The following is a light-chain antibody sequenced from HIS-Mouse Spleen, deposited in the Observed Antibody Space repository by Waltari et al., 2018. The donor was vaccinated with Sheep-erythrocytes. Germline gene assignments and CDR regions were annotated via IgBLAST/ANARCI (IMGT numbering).Light chain of an antibody. Sequence: QSALTHPRSVSGSPGQSVTISCTGTSSDVGGYNYVSWYQQHPGKAPKLMIYDVSKRPSGVPDPVSGSKSGNTSSLTSSGLQAEDEADYYCCSYAGSYNHVFATGTKVTVL. CDR2: DVS. J-gene: IGLJ1*01. CDR1: SSDVGGYNY. CDR3: CSYAGSYNHV. V-gene: IGLV2-11*01.